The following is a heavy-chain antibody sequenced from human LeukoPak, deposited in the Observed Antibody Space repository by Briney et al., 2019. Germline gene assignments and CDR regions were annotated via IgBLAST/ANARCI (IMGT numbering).Heavy chain of an antibody. CDR3: ARDAKQLWALIDY. J-gene: IGHJ4*02. Sequence: GGSLRLSCAASGFTFSGYSMNWARQAPGKGLEWVSSISSSSSYIYYADSVKGRFTISRDNAKNSLYLQMNSLRAEDTAVYYCARDAKQLWALIDYWGQGTLVTVSS. V-gene: IGHV3-21*01. CDR1: GFTFSGYS. D-gene: IGHD5-18*01. CDR2: ISSSSSYI.